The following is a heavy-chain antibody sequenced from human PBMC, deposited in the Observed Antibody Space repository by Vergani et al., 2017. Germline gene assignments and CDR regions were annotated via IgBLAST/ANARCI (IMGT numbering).Heavy chain of an antibody. CDR1: GGSFSGYY. D-gene: IGHD2-2*02. CDR3: ARHIVVVPAAIWGYYYYGMDV. V-gene: IGHV4-34*01. Sequence: QVQLQQWGAGLLKPSETLSLTCAVYGGSFSGYYWSWIRQPPGKGLEWIGEINHSGSTNYNPSLESRVTISVDTSKNQFSLKLSSVTAADTAVYYCARHIVVVPAAIWGYYYYGMDVWGQGTTVTVSS. CDR2: INHSGST. J-gene: IGHJ6*02.